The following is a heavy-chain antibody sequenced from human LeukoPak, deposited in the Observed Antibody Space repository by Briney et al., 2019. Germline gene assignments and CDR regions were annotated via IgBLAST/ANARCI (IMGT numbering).Heavy chain of an antibody. CDR1: GYTFTGYY. D-gene: IGHD3-22*01. CDR3: AREGFSDSSGYYSPPFDY. V-gene: IGHV1-46*01. J-gene: IGHJ4*02. CDR2: INPSGGST. Sequence: ASVKVSCKASGYTFTGYYMHWVRQAPGQGLEWMGIINPSGGSTSYAQKFQGRVTMTRDTSTSTVYMELSSLRSEDTAVYYCAREGFSDSSGYYSPPFDYWGQGTLVTVSS.